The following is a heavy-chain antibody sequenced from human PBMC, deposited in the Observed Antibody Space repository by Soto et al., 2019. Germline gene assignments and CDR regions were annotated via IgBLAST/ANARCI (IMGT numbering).Heavy chain of an antibody. Sequence: QVQLQESGPGLVKPSETLSLTCTVSGGSISSYYWSWFRQPPGQGLEWIAYGYYSASTNYNPSLKSRVTISVDTSKNQFSLKLSSVTAADSAVYFCARHKNNYCYSLDYWGQGSPVTVSS. J-gene: IGHJ4*02. D-gene: IGHD2-15*01. CDR3: ARHKNNYCYSLDY. CDR2: GYYSAST. CDR1: GGSISSYY. V-gene: IGHV4-59*08.